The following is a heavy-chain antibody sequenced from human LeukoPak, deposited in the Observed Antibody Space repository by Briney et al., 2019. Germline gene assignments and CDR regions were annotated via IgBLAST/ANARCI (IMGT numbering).Heavy chain of an antibody. D-gene: IGHD3-22*01. Sequence: GGSLRLSCAASGFTFSDYYMSWIRQAPGKGLEWVSYISSSGSTIYYADSVKGRFTISRDNSKNTLYLQMNSLRAEDTAVYYCAKGGYYYDRVPFDYWGQGTLVTVSS. V-gene: IGHV3-11*01. J-gene: IGHJ4*02. CDR2: ISSSGSTI. CDR3: AKGGYYYDRVPFDY. CDR1: GFTFSDYY.